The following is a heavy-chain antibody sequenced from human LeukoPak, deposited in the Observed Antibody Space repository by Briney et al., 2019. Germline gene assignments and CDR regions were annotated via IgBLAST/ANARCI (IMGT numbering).Heavy chain of an antibody. CDR2: ISGSGGST. CDR1: GFTFSNYA. D-gene: IGHD5-12*01. V-gene: IGHV3-23*01. Sequence: GGSLRLSCAASGFTFSNYAMSWVRQAPGKGLEWVSAISGSGGSTYYADSVKGRFTISRDNSKNTLYLQMNSLRAEDTAVYYCAKGHSAYGTGFDFWGQGTLVTVSS. CDR3: AKGHSAYGTGFDF. J-gene: IGHJ4*02.